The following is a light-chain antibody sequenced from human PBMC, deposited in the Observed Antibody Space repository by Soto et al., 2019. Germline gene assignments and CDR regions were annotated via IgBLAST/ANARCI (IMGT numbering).Light chain of an antibody. J-gene: IGKJ2*01. V-gene: IGKV3-11*01. CDR3: QHRYNWPYT. CDR2: DAS. Sequence: EILLTQSPATLSLSPGERATLSCRTRQSVGTYLAWYQHNPGQAPRLLIYDASNRATGIPARFSGSVSGTDFTLTISSPEPEDFAVYYCQHRYNWPYTFGQGTKLEIK. CDR1: QSVGTY.